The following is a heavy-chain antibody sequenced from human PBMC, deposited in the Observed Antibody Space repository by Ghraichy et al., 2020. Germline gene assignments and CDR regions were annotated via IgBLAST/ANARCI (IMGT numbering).Heavy chain of an antibody. V-gene: IGHV4-39*01. Sequence: SETLSLTCTVSGGSISSSSYYWGWIRQPPGKGLEWIGTLYYSGSTSYNPSLKSRVTISGDTSKNQFSLKLNSVTATDTGVYYCARLAVAVAVGWGQGTLVTVSS. CDR3: ARLAVAVAVG. CDR2: LYYSGST. J-gene: IGHJ4*02. D-gene: IGHD6-19*01. CDR1: GGSISSSSYY.